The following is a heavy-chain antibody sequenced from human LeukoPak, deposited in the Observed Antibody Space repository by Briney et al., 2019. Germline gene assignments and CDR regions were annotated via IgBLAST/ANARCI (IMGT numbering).Heavy chain of an antibody. CDR2: IYSGGAT. CDR3: ARWKMEGIVVDVFDI. D-gene: IGHD3-22*01. J-gene: IGHJ3*02. Sequence: GGSLRLSCAAAGFSVSGNYMSWVRQAPGKGLEWVSAIYSGGATYYTDSVKGRFTMSRHTSKNTLDIQMNSLRVEDTAVYYCARWKMEGIVVDVFDIWGQGTRVTVSS. V-gene: IGHV3-53*04. CDR1: GFSVSGNY.